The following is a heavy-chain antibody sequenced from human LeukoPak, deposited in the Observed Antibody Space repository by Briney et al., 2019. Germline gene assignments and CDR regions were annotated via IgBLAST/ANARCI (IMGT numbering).Heavy chain of an antibody. CDR1: GFTFSSYA. Sequence: GGSLRLSCAASGFTFSSYAMSWVRQAPGKGLEWVSATSGSGGSTYYADSVKGRFTISRDNSKKTLYLQMNSLRGEDTAVYYCAKDIYSSSSLFDYWGQGTLVTVSS. V-gene: IGHV3-23*01. CDR2: TSGSGGST. D-gene: IGHD6-6*01. J-gene: IGHJ4*02. CDR3: AKDIYSSSSLFDY.